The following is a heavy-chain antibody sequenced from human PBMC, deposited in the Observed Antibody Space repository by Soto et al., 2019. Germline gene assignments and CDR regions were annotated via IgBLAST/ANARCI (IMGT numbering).Heavy chain of an antibody. Sequence: SLRLSCAASGFTFSGSAMHWVRQASGKGLEWVGRIRSKANSYATAYAASVKGRFTISRDDSKNTAYLQMNSLKTEDTAVYYCTRHYYDSSGYSRLAFDIWGQGTMVTVSS. CDR2: IRSKANSYAT. CDR1: GFTFSGSA. J-gene: IGHJ3*02. V-gene: IGHV3-73*01. CDR3: TRHYYDSSGYSRLAFDI. D-gene: IGHD3-22*01.